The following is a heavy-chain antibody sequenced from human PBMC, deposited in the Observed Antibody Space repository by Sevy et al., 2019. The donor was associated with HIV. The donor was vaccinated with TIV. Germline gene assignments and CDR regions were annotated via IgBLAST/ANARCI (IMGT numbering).Heavy chain of an antibody. CDR1: GYTLTDLS. V-gene: IGHV1-24*01. CDR2: FDPEDGET. J-gene: IGHJ3*02. Sequence: ASVKVSCKVSGYTLTDLSIHWVRHAPGGGLEWMGGFDPEDGETIFAQKFQGRVSMTEDTSTDTAYMELSRLRSDDTAVYYCATLARFDDRSGDYTAFDIRVKGTMVSVSS. D-gene: IGHD3-3*01. CDR3: ATLARFDDRSGDYTAFDI.